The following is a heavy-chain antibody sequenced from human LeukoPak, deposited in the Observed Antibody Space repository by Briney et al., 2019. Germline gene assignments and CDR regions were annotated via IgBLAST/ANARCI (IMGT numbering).Heavy chain of an antibody. V-gene: IGHV4-31*03. CDR1: GGSISSGGYY. J-gene: IGHJ6*02. D-gene: IGHD2-2*01. CDR3: ARDRSYCSSTSCYADYYYYGMDV. CDR2: IYYSGST. Sequence: TSETLSLTCTVSGGSISSGGYYWSWIRQHPGKGLEWIGYIYYSGSTYYNPSLKSRVTISVDTSKNQVSLKLSSVTSADTAVYYCARDRSYCSSTSCYADYYYYGMDVWGQGTTVTVSS.